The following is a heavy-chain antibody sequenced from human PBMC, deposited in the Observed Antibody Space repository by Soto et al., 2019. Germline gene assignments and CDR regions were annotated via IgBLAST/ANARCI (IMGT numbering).Heavy chain of an antibody. D-gene: IGHD3-3*01. CDR3: ARGGGYNFWSGLGH. V-gene: IGHV1-3*01. CDR1: GYTFNRHT. Sequence: ASVKVSCKASGYTFNRHTMHWVRQAPGQRLEWMGRINAGSGDTKNSQKFQGRVTLTADTSASAAYMELSSLRSEDTAVYYCARGGGYNFWSGLGHWGQGTLVTVSS. J-gene: IGHJ4*02. CDR2: INAGSGDT.